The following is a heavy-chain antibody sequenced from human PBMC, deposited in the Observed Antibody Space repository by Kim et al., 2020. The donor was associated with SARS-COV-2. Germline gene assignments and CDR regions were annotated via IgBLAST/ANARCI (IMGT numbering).Heavy chain of an antibody. CDR3: TNIAVAGVYNYYYCMDL. Sequence: GGSLRLSCTASGFTFGDSAMSWFRQAPGKGLEWVGCIRSKAYGGTTEYAASVKGRFTISRDDSKSTAYLQMNSLKTEDTAVYYCTNIAVAGVYNYYYCMDLWGQGTTVTVSS. CDR2: IRSKAYGGTT. J-gene: IGHJ6*01. V-gene: IGHV3-49*03. CDR1: GFTFGDSA. D-gene: IGHD6-19*01.